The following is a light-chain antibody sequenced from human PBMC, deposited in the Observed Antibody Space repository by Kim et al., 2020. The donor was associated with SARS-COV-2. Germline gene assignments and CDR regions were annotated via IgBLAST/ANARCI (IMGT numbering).Light chain of an antibody. CDR1: SLRSYY. CDR2: GRN. V-gene: IGLV3-19*01. J-gene: IGLJ2*01. Sequence: SSELTQDPAVSVALGQTVRITCQGDSLRSYYASWYQQKPGQAPVLVIYGRNNRPPGIPDRFSGSNSGNTASLTITGAQAEDEADYYCNSRDSSGYHLVFG. CDR3: NSRDSSGYHLV.